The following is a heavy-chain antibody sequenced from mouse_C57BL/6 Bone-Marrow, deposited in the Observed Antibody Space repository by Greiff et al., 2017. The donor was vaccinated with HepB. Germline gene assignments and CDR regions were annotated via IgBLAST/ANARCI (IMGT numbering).Heavy chain of an antibody. J-gene: IGHJ2*01. D-gene: IGHD1-1*01. V-gene: IGHV3-3*01. CDR1: GFSINSDCY. Sequence: EVKLQESGPSLVRPSQTLSLTCTVTGFSINSDCYWIWIRQFPGNKLEYIGYTLYSGITYYNPSLESRTYITRDTSKNQFSLKLSSVTTEDTATYYCAGAPPYYGSSGYYFDYWGQGTTLTVSS. CDR3: AGAPPYYGSSGYYFDY. CDR2: TLYSGIT.